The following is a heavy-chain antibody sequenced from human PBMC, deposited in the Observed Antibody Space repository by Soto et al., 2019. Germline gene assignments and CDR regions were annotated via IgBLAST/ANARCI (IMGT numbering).Heavy chain of an antibody. CDR2: ISSSSSTI. CDR3: GKPRGVVTAMVERGYYYYGMDV. D-gene: IGHD5-18*01. Sequence: VGSLRLSCAASGFTFSSYSVNWIRQAPGKGLEWVSYISSSSSTIYYADSVKGQFTISRDKAKNSLYLQMNSLRDEDTAVYYCGKPRGVVTAMVERGYYYYGMDVWGKGTTVPVSS. J-gene: IGHJ6*04. V-gene: IGHV3-48*02. CDR1: GFTFSSYS.